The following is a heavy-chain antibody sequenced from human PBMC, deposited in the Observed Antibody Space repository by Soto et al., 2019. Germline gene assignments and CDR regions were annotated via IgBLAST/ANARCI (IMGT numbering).Heavy chain of an antibody. CDR1: GDSVSNDY. CDR3: AKGRGGKTVANFGMDV. J-gene: IGHJ6*02. V-gene: IGHV1-46*01. D-gene: IGHD3-16*01. CDR2: ISPFGGAT. Sequence: XSVKVSCKASGDSVSNDYLHWVREAPVQGFEWLGVISPFGGATAYAQSFKGRVTVTMDKSSTTFYLELSSLRSDDTAVYYCAKGRGGKTVANFGMDVWGQGVTVTVSS.